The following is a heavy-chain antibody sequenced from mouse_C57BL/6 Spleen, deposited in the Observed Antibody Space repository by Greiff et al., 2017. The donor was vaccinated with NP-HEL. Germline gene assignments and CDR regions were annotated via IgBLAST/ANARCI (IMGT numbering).Heavy chain of an antibody. CDR3: ARTGTTGFDY. D-gene: IGHD4-1*01. J-gene: IGHJ2*01. V-gene: IGHV1-61*01. CDR2: IYPSDSGT. CDR1: GYTFTSYW. Sequence: QVQLKQPGAELVRPGSSVKLSCKASGYTFTSYWMDWVKQRPGQGLEWIGNIYPSDSGTPYNQKFKDKATLTVDKSSSTAYMQLSSLTSEDSAVYYCARTGTTGFDYWGQGTTLTVSS.